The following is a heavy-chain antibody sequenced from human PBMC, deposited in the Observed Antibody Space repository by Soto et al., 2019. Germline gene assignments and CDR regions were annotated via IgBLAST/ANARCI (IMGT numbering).Heavy chain of an antibody. CDR2: FDPEDGET. V-gene: IGHV1-24*01. CDR3: ARDRFSVAGNYYYYYGMDV. J-gene: IGHJ6*02. D-gene: IGHD6-19*01. CDR1: GYTLTELS. Sequence: ASVKVSCKVSGYTLTELSMHWVRQAPGKGLEWMGGFDPEDGETIYAQKFQGRVTMTEDTSTDTAYMELSSLRSEDTAVYYCARDRFSVAGNYYYYYGMDVRGQGTTVTVSS.